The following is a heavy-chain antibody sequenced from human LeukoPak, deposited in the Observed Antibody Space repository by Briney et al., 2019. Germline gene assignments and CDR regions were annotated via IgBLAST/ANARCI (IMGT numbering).Heavy chain of an antibody. CDR2: INPNSGGT. CDR1: GGTFSSYA. V-gene: IGHV1-2*02. CDR3: ARVDGDPFDY. Sequence: VASVKVSCKASGGTFSSYAISWVRQAPGQGLEWMGWINPNSGGTNYAQKFQGRVTMTRDTSISTAYMELSRLRSDDTAVYYCARVDGDPFDYWGQGTLVTVSS. D-gene: IGHD4-17*01. J-gene: IGHJ4*02.